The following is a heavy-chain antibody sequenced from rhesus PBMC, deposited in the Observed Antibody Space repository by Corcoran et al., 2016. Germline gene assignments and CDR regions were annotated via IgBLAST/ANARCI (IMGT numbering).Heavy chain of an antibody. CDR2: IYGSGGST. D-gene: IGHD4-23*01. Sequence: QVQLQESGPGLVKPSETLSLTCTVSGGSISDSYYWSWIRQPPGKGLEWMGRIYGSGGSTNYNPSLKSRVTISRDTSKNQFSLKLSSVTAADTAVYYCAREAPFEYSKSDYWGQGVLVTVSS. V-gene: IGHV4-160*01. CDR1: GGSISDSYY. CDR3: AREAPFEYSKSDY. J-gene: IGHJ4*01.